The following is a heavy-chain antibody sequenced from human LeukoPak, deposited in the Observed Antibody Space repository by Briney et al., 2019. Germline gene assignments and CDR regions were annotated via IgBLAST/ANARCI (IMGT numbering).Heavy chain of an antibody. CDR3: ARSPPSYSGSYSPGY. CDR1: GFTFSSYS. CDR2: ISSSSSYI. D-gene: IGHD1-26*01. J-gene: IGHJ4*02. V-gene: IGHV3-21*01. Sequence: PGGSLRLSCAASGFTFSSYSMNWVRQAPGKGLEWVSSISSSSSYIYYADSVKGRFTISRDNAKNSLYLQMNSLRAEDTAVYYCARSPPSYSGSYSPGYWGQGTLVTVSS.